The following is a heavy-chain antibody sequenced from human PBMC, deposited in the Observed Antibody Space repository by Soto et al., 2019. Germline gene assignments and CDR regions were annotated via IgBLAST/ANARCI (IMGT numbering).Heavy chain of an antibody. Sequence: QVLLVQSGAEVKKPGASVRLSCKASGYTFSSYYILWVRQAPGQGLEWVGIINPSGASTHYAPRFEGRVTLTRDMSTRTVFMDLRGLTSEYSAMYYCARSYGGNSPLDHWGQGTRVTVSS. CDR2: INPSGAST. D-gene: IGHD3-16*01. CDR3: ARSYGGNSPLDH. V-gene: IGHV1-46*01. CDR1: GYTFSSYY. J-gene: IGHJ4*02.